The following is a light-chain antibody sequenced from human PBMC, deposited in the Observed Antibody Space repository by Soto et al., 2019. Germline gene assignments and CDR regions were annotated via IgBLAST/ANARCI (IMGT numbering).Light chain of an antibody. CDR2: RSS. V-gene: IGKV3-15*01. J-gene: IGKJ2*01. Sequence: EIVMTQSPATLSVSPGGSATLSCRASQHVSSNLAWYRQKPGQAPTLLIYRSSTRATGIPATFSGSGSGTAFTLAISSLKSEDFAVYYCLQYNTWPYTFGQGTKLEI. CDR1: QHVSSN. CDR3: LQYNTWPYT.